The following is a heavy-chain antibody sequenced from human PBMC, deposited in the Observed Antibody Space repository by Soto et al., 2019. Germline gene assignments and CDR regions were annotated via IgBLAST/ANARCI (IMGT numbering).Heavy chain of an antibody. J-gene: IGHJ4*02. CDR1: GFTFSSYA. D-gene: IGHD4-17*01. CDR2: ISGSGGST. Sequence: EVQLLESGGGLVQPGGSLRLSCAASGFTFSSYAMSWVRQAPGKGLEWVSAISGSGGSTYYADSVKGRCTISRDDSKNTRYLQMNRLRAEDTAVYYCSKDHVDDYLPTRFDYWGQGTLVTVSS. CDR3: SKDHVDDYLPTRFDY. V-gene: IGHV3-23*01.